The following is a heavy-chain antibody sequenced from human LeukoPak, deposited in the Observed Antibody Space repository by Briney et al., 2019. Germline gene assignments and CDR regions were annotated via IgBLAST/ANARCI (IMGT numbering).Heavy chain of an antibody. Sequence: GGSLRLSCAASGFIFSSYAMSWVRQAPGKGLEWVSAISGSGGSTYYADSVKGRFTISRDNSKNTLYLQMNSLRAEDTAVYYCAKGWDGPDGTNDAFDIWGQGTMVTVSS. CDR3: AKGWDGPDGTNDAFDI. D-gene: IGHD1-14*01. CDR1: GFIFSSYA. J-gene: IGHJ3*02. CDR2: ISGSGGST. V-gene: IGHV3-23*01.